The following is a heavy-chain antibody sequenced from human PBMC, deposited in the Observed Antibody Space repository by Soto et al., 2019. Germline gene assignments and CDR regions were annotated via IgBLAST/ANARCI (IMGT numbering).Heavy chain of an antibody. CDR1: GGSISSSSYY. Sequence: SETLSLTCTVSGGSISSSSYYWGWIRQPPGKGLEWIGSIYYSGSTYYNPSLKSRVTISVDTSKNQFSLKLSSVTAADTAVYYCARITQKLRYFDWLFDYWGQGTLVTVSS. J-gene: IGHJ4*02. CDR3: ARITQKLRYFDWLFDY. D-gene: IGHD3-9*01. CDR2: IYYSGST. V-gene: IGHV4-39*01.